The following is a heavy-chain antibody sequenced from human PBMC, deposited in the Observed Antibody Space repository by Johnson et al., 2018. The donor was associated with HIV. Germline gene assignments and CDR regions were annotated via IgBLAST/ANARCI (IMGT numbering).Heavy chain of an antibody. D-gene: IGHD1-14*01. CDR1: GFTFSSYS. Sequence: QVQLVESGGGVVQPGRSLRLSCAASGFTFSSYSMHWVRQAPGKGLEWVAVISYDGSNKYYVDSVKGRFTISRDNSRNTLYLQMNSLRVEDTAVYYCAKIRTSGTGDAFDIWGQGTMVTVSS. V-gene: IGHV3-30*04. CDR2: ISYDGSNK. J-gene: IGHJ3*02. CDR3: AKIRTSGTGDAFDI.